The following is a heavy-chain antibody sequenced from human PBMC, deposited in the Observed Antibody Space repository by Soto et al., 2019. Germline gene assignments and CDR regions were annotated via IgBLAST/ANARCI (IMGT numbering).Heavy chain of an antibody. D-gene: IGHD3-10*01. V-gene: IGHV1-69*02. Sequence: QVQLVQSGAEVKKPGSSVKVSCKVSGGTLSDYTITWVRQAPGQGLEWMGRVVLILNIINYAPKFHGRVTITADKSASTVYMDLTSLTSADTAVYYCARGREWFGPWGQGTLVTVSA. CDR2: VVLILNII. CDR3: ARGREWFGP. J-gene: IGHJ5*02. CDR1: GGTLSDYT.